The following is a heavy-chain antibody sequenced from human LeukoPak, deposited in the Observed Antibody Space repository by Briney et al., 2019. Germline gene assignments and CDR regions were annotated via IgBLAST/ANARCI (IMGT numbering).Heavy chain of an antibody. V-gene: IGHV3-53*01. D-gene: IGHD3-16*02. J-gene: IGHJ3*02. CDR1: GFTFSDYY. Sequence: GGSLRLSCAASGFTFSDYYMSWIRQAPGKGLEWVSVIYSGGSTYYADSVKGRFTISRDNSKNTLYLQMNSLRAEDTAVYYCARPSYDYVWGSYRLGAFDIWGQGTMVTVSS. CDR3: ARPSYDYVWGSYRLGAFDI. CDR2: IYSGGST.